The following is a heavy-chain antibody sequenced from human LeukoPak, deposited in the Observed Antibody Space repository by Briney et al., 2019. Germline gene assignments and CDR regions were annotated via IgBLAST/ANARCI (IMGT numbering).Heavy chain of an antibody. CDR1: GFTFSSYS. CDR3: ARAHSSSLAWFDP. J-gene: IGHJ5*02. Sequence: SGGSLRLSCAASGFTFSSYSMNWVRQAPGKGREWVSSISSSSSYIYYADSVKGRFTISRDNAKNSLYLQMNSLRAEDTAVYYCARAHSSSLAWFDPWGQGTLVTVSS. CDR2: ISSSSSYI. V-gene: IGHV3-21*01. D-gene: IGHD6-13*01.